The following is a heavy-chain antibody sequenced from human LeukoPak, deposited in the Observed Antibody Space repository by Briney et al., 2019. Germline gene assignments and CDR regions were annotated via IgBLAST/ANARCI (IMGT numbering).Heavy chain of an antibody. CDR1: GFSVSLNY. CDR2: LYSGSDT. Sequence: GGSLTLSCAASGFSVSLNYMNWVRQAPGKGLEWVSILYSGSDTYYADSAKGRFTISRDSSKNMLFLHMNSLRAEDTAVYYCARVGDHFHWYLDLWGRGTLVTVSS. D-gene: IGHD3-3*02. CDR3: ARVGDHFHWYLDL. J-gene: IGHJ2*01. V-gene: IGHV3-53*01.